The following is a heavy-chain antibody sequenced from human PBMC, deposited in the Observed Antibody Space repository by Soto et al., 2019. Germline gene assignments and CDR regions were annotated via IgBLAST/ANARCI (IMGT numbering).Heavy chain of an antibody. J-gene: IGHJ5*02. CDR2: IYYSGST. V-gene: IGHV4-31*03. Sequence: QVQLQESGPGLVKPSQTLSLTCTVSGGSISSGGYYWSWIRQHPGKGLEWIGYIYYSGSTYYNPSLKSRVTISVDTSKNQFSLKLCSVTAADTAVYYCARAAPELLWFGDLKFGWFDPWGQGTLVTVSS. D-gene: IGHD3-10*01. CDR3: ARAAPELLWFGDLKFGWFDP. CDR1: GGSISSGGYY.